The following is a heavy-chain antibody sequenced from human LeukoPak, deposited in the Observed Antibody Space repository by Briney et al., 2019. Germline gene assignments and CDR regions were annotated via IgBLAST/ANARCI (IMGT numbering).Heavy chain of an antibody. D-gene: IGHD3-16*02. J-gene: IGHJ6*02. Sequence: SETPSLTCAVYGGSFSGYYWSWIRQPPGKGLEWIGEINHSGSTNYNPSLKSRVTISVDTSKNQFSLKLSSVTAADAAVYYCARARGELSHLSPLYGMDVWGQGTTVTVSS. CDR2: INHSGST. CDR1: GGSFSGYY. CDR3: ARARGELSHLSPLYGMDV. V-gene: IGHV4-34*01.